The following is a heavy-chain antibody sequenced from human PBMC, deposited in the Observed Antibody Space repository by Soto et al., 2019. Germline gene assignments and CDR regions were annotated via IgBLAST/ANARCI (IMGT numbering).Heavy chain of an antibody. CDR3: ARAVSYGDYPFVGY. J-gene: IGHJ4*02. Sequence: ASVKVSCKASGYTFTSYAMHWVRQAPGQRLEWMGWINAGNGNTKYSQKFQGRVTITRDTSASTAYMELSSLRSEDTAVYYCARAVSYGDYPFVGYWGQGTLVTVS. CDR1: GYTFTSYA. CDR2: INAGNGNT. V-gene: IGHV1-3*01. D-gene: IGHD4-17*01.